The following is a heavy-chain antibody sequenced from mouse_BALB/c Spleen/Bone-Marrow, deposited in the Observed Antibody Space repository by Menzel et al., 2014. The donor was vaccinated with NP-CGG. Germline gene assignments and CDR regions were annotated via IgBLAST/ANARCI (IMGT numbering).Heavy chain of an antibody. D-gene: IGHD4-1*01. V-gene: IGHV10-3*03. CDR2: IRSKSNNYAT. CDR3: VREGPGNWFAY. Sequence: DVMLVESGGGLVQPKGSLKLSCAASGFTFNTYAMHWVCQAPGKGLEWVARIRSKSNNYATYYADSVKDRFTISRDDSQSMLYLQMNNLKTEDTAMYYCVREGPGNWFAYWGQGTLVTVSA. CDR1: GFTFNTYA. J-gene: IGHJ3*01.